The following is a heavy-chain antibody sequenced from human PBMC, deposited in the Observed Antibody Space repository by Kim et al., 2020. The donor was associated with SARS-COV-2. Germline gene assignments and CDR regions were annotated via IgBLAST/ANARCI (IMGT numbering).Heavy chain of an antibody. CDR2: ISSSSTTI. D-gene: IGHD3-10*01. Sequence: GGSLRLSCAASGFTFSSYTMNWVRQAPGKGLERVSYISSSSTTIYYADSVKGRFTTSRDNARNSLYLQMNSLRAEDTAVYYCARDEGTMGRGVKPDYYYYGMAVWGQGTTVTVSS. J-gene: IGHJ6*02. V-gene: IGHV3-48*04. CDR3: ARDEGTMGRGVKPDYYYYGMAV. CDR1: GFTFSSYT.